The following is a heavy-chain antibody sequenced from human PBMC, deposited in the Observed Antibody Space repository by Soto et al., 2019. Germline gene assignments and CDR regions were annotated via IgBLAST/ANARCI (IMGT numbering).Heavy chain of an antibody. Sequence: QVQLVQSGAEVKKPGASVKVSCKASGYTFTSYAMHWVRQAPGQRLEWMGWTNAGNGNTKYSQKFQGRVTITRDTSASTAYMELSSLRSDDTAVYYCARGGLALMDVWGQGTTVTVSS. V-gene: IGHV1-3*01. CDR3: ARGGLALMDV. CDR2: TNAGNGNT. J-gene: IGHJ6*02. D-gene: IGHD3-16*01. CDR1: GYTFTSYA.